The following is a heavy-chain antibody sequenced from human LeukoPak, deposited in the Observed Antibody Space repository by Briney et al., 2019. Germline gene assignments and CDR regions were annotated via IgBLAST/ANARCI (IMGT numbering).Heavy chain of an antibody. Sequence: SESLSLTXTVSGGSISSSNYYWGWIRQPPGKGLEWIGSVYYSGSTYYNPSLKSRVTISVDTSKNQFSLKLSSVTAADTAVYYCARICSTTSCHLDYWGQGTLVTVSS. CDR2: VYYSGST. J-gene: IGHJ4*02. V-gene: IGHV4-39*01. CDR1: GGSISSSNYY. CDR3: ARICSTTSCHLDY. D-gene: IGHD2-2*01.